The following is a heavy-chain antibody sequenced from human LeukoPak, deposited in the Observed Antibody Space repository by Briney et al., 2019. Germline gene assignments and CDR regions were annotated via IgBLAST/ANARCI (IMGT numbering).Heavy chain of an antibody. D-gene: IGHD6-19*01. CDR1: GGSISSSSYY. V-gene: IGHV3-66*01. CDR2: IYSGGST. Sequence: ETLSLTCTVSGGSISSSSYYWGWIRQAPGKGLEWVSAIYSGGSTYHADSVKGRFTISRDNSKNTLYLQMNSLRAEDTAVYYCHSGWYFNFDYWGQGTLVTVSS. J-gene: IGHJ4*02. CDR3: HSGWYFNFDY.